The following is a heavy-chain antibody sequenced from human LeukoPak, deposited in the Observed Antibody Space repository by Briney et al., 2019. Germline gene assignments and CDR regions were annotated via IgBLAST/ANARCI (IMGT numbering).Heavy chain of an antibody. CDR2: IYSGGST. V-gene: IGHV3-66*01. Sequence: GGSLRLSCATSGFTVSGNYMTWVRQAPGKGLEWVSVIYSGGSTYYADSVKGRFTISRDNSKNTLYLQMDSLKAEDSAVYYCARGRLSAYTFDYWGQGTLVTVSS. CDR3: ARGRLSAYTFDY. D-gene: IGHD3-16*01. CDR1: GFTVSGNY. J-gene: IGHJ4*02.